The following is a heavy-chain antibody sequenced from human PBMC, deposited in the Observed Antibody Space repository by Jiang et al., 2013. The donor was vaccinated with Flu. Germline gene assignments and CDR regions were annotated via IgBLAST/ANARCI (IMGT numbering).Heavy chain of an antibody. J-gene: IGHJ3*02. V-gene: IGHV3-74*01. CDR3: ARDGRRAVAANGAFDI. CDR2: INSDGSST. Sequence: FTFSSYWMHWVRQAPGKGLVWVSRINSDGSSTSYADSVKGRFTISRDNAKNTLYLQMNSLRAEDTAVYYCARDGRRAVAANGAFDIWGQGTMVTVSS. D-gene: IGHD6-19*01. CDR1: FTFSSYW.